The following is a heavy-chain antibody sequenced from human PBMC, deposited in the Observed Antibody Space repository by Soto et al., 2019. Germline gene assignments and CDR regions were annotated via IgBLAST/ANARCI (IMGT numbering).Heavy chain of an antibody. J-gene: IGHJ3*02. CDR1: GFTFSSYS. D-gene: IGHD3-10*01. CDR2: ISRTSSYI. V-gene: IGHV3-21*01. CDR3: AESGSGSPHDAFDI. Sequence: GGSLRLSCAASGFTFSSYSMNWVRQAPGKGLEWVSSISRTSSYIYYADSVKGRFTISRENAKNSLYLQMNSLRAEDTAVYYCAESGSGSPHDAFDIWGQGTMVTVSS.